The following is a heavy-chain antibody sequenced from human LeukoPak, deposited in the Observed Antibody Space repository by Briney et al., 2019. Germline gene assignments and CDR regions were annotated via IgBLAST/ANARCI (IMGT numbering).Heavy chain of an antibody. CDR1: GFTFSDYY. CDR3: AKKYNWNYPQGGFDI. V-gene: IGHV3-11*04. J-gene: IGHJ3*02. D-gene: IGHD1-7*01. CDR2: ISSSGSSI. Sequence: TGGPLRLSCAASGFTFSDYYMSWIRQAPGKGLEWVSYISSSGSSIYYADSVKGRFTISRDNAKNSLYLQMNSLRAEDTAVYYCAKKYNWNYPQGGFDIWGQGTMVTVSS.